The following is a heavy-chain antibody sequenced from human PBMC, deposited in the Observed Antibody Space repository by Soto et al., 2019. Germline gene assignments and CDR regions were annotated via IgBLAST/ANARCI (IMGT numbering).Heavy chain of an antibody. Sequence: SGTLSLTCTVSGGSISSGGYYWSWIRQHPGKGLEWIGYIYYSGSTYYNPSLKSRVTISVDTSKNQFSLKLSSVTAEDTAVYYCASLSGSPEIGAFDIWGQGTMVTVSS. D-gene: IGHD5-12*01. CDR3: ASLSGSPEIGAFDI. CDR2: IYYSGST. J-gene: IGHJ3*02. CDR1: GGSISSGGYY. V-gene: IGHV4-31*03.